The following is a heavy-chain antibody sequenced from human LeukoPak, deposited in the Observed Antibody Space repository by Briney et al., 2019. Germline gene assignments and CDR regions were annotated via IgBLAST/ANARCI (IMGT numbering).Heavy chain of an antibody. V-gene: IGHV4-30-4*01. D-gene: IGHD3-22*01. J-gene: IGHJ4*02. CDR3: ARLVYYDSSGYYDYFDS. Sequence: PSETLTLTCTVSGGSITSGDHYWSWLRQPPGKGLEWIGYIYYSGSTYFNPSLKSRVTISVDTSKNQFSLRLSSVTAADTAVYYCARLVYYDSSGYYDYFDSWGQGTL. CDR1: GGSITSGDHY. CDR2: IYYSGST.